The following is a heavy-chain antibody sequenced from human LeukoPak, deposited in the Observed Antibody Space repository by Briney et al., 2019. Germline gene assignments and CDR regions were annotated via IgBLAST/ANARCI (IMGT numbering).Heavy chain of an antibody. J-gene: IGHJ4*02. V-gene: IGHV4-61*08. CDR3: AREGGYNLPFDY. D-gene: IGHD5-24*01. CDR2: IYYSGST. Sequence: PSETLSLTCTVSGGSISSGGYYWSWIRQHPGKGLEWIGYIYYSGSTNYNPSLKSRVTISVDTSKNQFSLKLSSVTAADTAVYYCAREGGYNLPFDYWGQGTLVTVSS. CDR1: GGSISSGGYY.